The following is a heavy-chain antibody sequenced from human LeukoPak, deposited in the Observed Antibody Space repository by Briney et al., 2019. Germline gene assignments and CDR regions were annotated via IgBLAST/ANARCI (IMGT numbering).Heavy chain of an antibody. D-gene: IGHD2-21*02. CDR3: GSSVTAISAFDI. CDR2: INPSGGST. CDR1: GYTFTSYY. J-gene: IGHJ3*02. V-gene: IGHV1-46*01. Sequence: ASVKVSCKASGYTFTSYYIHWVRQAPGQGLEWMGIINPSGGSTSYAQKFQGRVTMTRDMSTSTVYMELSSLRSEDTAVYYCGSSVTAISAFDIWGQGTMVTVSS.